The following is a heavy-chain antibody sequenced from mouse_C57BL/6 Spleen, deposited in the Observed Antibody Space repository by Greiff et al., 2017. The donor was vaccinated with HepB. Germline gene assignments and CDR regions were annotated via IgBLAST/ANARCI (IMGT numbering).Heavy chain of an antibody. CDR2: ISSGGSYT. CDR3: ARRAIWVFAY. D-gene: IGHD1-2*01. CDR1: GFTFSSYG. J-gene: IGHJ3*01. V-gene: IGHV5-6*02. Sequence: EVMLVESGGDLVKPGGSLKLSCAASGFTFSSYGMSWVRQTPDKRLEWVATISSGGSYTYYPDSVKGRFTISRDNAKNTLYLQMSSLKSEDTAMYYCARRAIWVFAYWGQGTLVTVSA.